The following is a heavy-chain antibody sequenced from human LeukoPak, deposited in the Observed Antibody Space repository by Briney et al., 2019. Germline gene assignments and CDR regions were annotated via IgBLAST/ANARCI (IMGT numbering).Heavy chain of an antibody. CDR1: GFIFTDYS. D-gene: IGHD2-21*02. CDR2: INGDATGA. J-gene: IGHJ5*02. CDR3: TAGASYCTGDCFWA. Sequence: HTGGSLRLSCVGSGFIFTDYSLHWIRQDPGKGLIWVSRINGDATGANCADSLKGRFTVSRDNAKNTLYLEMTSLRVDDTGVYYCTAGASYCTGDCFWAWGQGTLVTVSS. V-gene: IGHV3-74*01.